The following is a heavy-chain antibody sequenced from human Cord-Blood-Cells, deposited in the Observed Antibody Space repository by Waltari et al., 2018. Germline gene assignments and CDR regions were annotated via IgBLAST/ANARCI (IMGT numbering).Heavy chain of an antibody. Sequence: EVQLVESGGGLVQPGGSLRLSCAASGFTFSSYWMHWVRQAPGKGLGWVPRMNNDGGSTSYADSVKGRFTISRDNAKNTLYLQMNRLRAEDTAVYYCAREHIVVVTAIDYWGQGTLVTVSS. V-gene: IGHV3-74*01. J-gene: IGHJ4*02. CDR2: MNNDGGST. D-gene: IGHD2-21*02. CDR1: GFTFSSYW. CDR3: AREHIVVVTAIDY.